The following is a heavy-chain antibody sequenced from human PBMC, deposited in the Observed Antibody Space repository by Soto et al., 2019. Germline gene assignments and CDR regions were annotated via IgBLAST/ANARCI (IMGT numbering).Heavy chain of an antibody. CDR2: IYYSGST. Sequence: SETLSLTCTVSGGSISSSSYYWGWIRQPPGKGLEWIGSIYYSGSTYYNPSLKSRVTISVDTSKNQFSLKLSSVTAADTAVYYCAREHTEGWFDPWGQGTLVTVSS. V-gene: IGHV4-39*02. CDR3: AREHTEGWFDP. J-gene: IGHJ5*02. CDR1: GGSISSSSYY.